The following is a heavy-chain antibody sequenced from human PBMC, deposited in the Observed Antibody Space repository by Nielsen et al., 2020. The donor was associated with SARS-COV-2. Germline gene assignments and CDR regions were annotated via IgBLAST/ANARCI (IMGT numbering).Heavy chain of an antibody. V-gene: IGHV3-48*02. D-gene: IGHD3-22*01. J-gene: IGHJ4*02. CDR2: ISSSSSTI. CDR3: ARDYYDSSGYYYGDY. CDR1: GFTFSSYS. Sequence: GGSLRLSCAASGFTFSSYSMNWVRQAPGKGLEWVSYISSSSSTIYYADSVKGRFTISRDNAKNSLYLQMNSLRDEDTAVYYCARDYYDSSGYYYGDYWGQGTLVIVSS.